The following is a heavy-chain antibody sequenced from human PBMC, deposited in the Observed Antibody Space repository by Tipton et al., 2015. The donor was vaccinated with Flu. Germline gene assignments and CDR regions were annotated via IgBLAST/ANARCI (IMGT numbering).Heavy chain of an antibody. V-gene: IGHV4-61*02. CDR2: IFVSGTT. D-gene: IGHD3-16*01. CDR1: GDFINSGNVY. CDR3: ATGGRIGASWFGP. Sequence: TLSLTCTVSGDFINSGNVYWSWIRQPAGGGLEYIGRIFVSGTTNNNPSLRGRATISVDTSKNQLSRRLTSVTAADTAVYFGATGGRIGASWFGPWGQGTLVRVSS. J-gene: IGHJ5*02.